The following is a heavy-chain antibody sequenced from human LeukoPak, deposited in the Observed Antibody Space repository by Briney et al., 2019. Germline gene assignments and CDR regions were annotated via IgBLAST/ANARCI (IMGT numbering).Heavy chain of an antibody. D-gene: IGHD2-2*01. CDR3: ARGCSSTTCYHKFDY. J-gene: IGHJ4*02. CDR2: IYPDDSDT. V-gene: IGHV5-51*01. Sequence: GESLKISCEGSGFTFTNYWIAWVRQMPGKGLEWMGIIYPDDSDTNYSPSFQGHITISADKSIRTAYLQWSSLKASDTAMYYCARGCSSTTCYHKFDYWGQGTLVTVSS. CDR1: GFTFTNYW.